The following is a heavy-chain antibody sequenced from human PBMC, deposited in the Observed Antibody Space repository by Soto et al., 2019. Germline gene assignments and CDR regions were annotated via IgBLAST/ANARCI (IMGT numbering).Heavy chain of an antibody. V-gene: IGHV3-30*18. CDR2: ISYDGSNK. J-gene: IGHJ6*02. D-gene: IGHD1-26*01. CDR3: AKVTFSGDYYYYYGMDV. Sequence: QVQLVESGGGVVQPGRSLRLSCAASGFTFSAYGMHWVRQSPGKGLEWVTVISYDGSNKYYADSVKGRFTISRDNSENTLYLQMNSLRAEDTAVYYCAKVTFSGDYYYYYGMDVWGQGTTVTVSS. CDR1: GFTFSAYG.